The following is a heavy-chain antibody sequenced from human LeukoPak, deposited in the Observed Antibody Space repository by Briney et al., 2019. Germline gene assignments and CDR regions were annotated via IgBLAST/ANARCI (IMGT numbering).Heavy chain of an antibody. CDR2: INAGNGNT. CDR1: GYTFTSYA. D-gene: IGHD6-13*01. J-gene: IGHJ4*02. CDR3: ARSVRSSWTYFDY. Sequence: ASVSVSCKASGYTFTSYAMHWVRQAPGQRLEWMGWINAGNGNTKYSQKFQGRVTITRDTSASTAYMELSSLRSEDTAVYYCARSVRSSWTYFDYWGQGTLVTVSS. V-gene: IGHV1-3*01.